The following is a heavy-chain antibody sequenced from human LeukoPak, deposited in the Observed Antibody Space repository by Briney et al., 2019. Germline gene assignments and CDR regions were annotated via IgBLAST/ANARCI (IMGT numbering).Heavy chain of an antibody. CDR2: SDPDDST. D-gene: IGHD2/OR15-2a*01. CDR3: ASFRTTDI. J-gene: IGHJ3*02. CDR1: GLTFSSYW. Sequence: GGTLRLSCAASGLTFSSYWMHWVRKAPGTGLVWVSRSDPDDSTVYADSVRGRFTISRDNAKNTLYLQLNSLTVADTAMSFCASFRTTDIWGQRTTVTVAP. V-gene: IGHV3-74*01.